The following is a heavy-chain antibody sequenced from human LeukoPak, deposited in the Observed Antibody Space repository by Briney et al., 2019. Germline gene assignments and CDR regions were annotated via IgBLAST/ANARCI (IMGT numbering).Heavy chain of an antibody. J-gene: IGHJ4*02. Sequence: PGGSLRLSCAASGFTFTSHAMSWVRQAPGKGLEWVSIISGSGDSTYYADSVKGRFTIPRDNSKNTLYLQMNSLRADDTAVYYCAKESGYDVDFDYWGQGTLVTVSS. CDR1: GFTFTSHA. CDR3: AKESGYDVDFDY. CDR2: ISGSGDST. D-gene: IGHD5-12*01. V-gene: IGHV3-23*01.